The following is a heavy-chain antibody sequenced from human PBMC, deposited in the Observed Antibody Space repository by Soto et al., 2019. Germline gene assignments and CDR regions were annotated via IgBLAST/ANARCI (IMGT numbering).Heavy chain of an antibody. CDR3: AHRIYPRVFDY. V-gene: IGHV2-5*02. CDR1: GFSLSTSGVG. J-gene: IGHJ4*02. CDR2: SYWDADK. Sequence: QITLKESGPPLVKPTQTLTLTCTFSGFSLSTSGVGVGWIRQPPGKALEWLALSYWDADKRYSPSLKIRPTVSTDTAEMQVVRTLTNVNPVDTSTCSCAHRIYPRVFDYWGQGTLVTVSS.